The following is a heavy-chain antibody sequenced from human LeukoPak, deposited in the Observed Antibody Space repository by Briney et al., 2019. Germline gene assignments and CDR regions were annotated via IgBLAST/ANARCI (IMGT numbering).Heavy chain of an antibody. V-gene: IGHV4-61*03. CDR2: IYYSGST. J-gene: IGHJ4*02. CDR1: GGSISSADYY. D-gene: IGHD3-10*01. CDR3: ARSQNYYGSGDY. Sequence: SETLSLTCTVSGGSISSADYYWSWIRQHPGKGLEWIGYIYYSGSTYYNPSLEGRVTISVDTSRNHFSVKLNSVTAADTAVYYCARSQNYYGSGDYWSQGTLVTVSS.